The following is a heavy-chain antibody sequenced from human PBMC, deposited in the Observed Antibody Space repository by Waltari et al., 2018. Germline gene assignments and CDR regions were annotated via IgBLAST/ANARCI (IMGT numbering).Heavy chain of an antibody. Sequence: EVEVVESGGGLVQPGRSLRLSCVVSGITFDDYAINWVRQIPGKGLEWVLGISWNSGIIGYADSVRGRFTISRDNARNSLYLQMDNLRPDDSAVYYCATIRTREWELRSYFEYWGQGTLVTVSS. J-gene: IGHJ4*02. CDR1: GITFDDYA. CDR2: ISWNSGII. D-gene: IGHD1-26*01. CDR3: ATIRTREWELRSYFEY. V-gene: IGHV3-9*01.